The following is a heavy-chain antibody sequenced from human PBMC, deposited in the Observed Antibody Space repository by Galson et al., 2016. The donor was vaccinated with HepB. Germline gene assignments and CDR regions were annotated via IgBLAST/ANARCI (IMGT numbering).Heavy chain of an antibody. Sequence: SLRLSCAASGFSISNSWMSWVRQAPGKGLEWVAYMKQDGSGEYYVDSVKGRFTMSRDNAKNSLYLQLNSLRADDTAVYYCARDPGGDSGGYYFDSWGQGTLVTVSS. D-gene: IGHD6-19*01. V-gene: IGHV3-7*03. CDR3: ARDPGGDSGGYYFDS. CDR1: GFSISNSW. J-gene: IGHJ4*02. CDR2: MKQDGSGE.